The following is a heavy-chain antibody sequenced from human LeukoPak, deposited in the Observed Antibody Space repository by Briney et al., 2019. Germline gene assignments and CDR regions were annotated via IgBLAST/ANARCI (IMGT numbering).Heavy chain of an antibody. Sequence: ASVKVSCKASGYTFTTYGFSWVRQAPGQGLEWMGWISGYNGNTNYAQKFQGRVTMTTDTSTSTAYMDLRSLRSDDTAVYYCARVRWYGSMDPKNLAEYFHHWGQGTLVTVSS. CDR1: GYTFTTYG. D-gene: IGHD3-10*01. V-gene: IGHV1-18*01. J-gene: IGHJ1*01. CDR3: ARVRWYGSMDPKNLAEYFHH. CDR2: ISGYNGNT.